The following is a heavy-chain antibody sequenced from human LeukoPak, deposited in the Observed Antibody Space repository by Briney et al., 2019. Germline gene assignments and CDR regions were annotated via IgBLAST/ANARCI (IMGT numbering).Heavy chain of an antibody. CDR1: GFSFSNYD. Sequence: TGGSLRLSCAASGFSFSNYDMHWVRQAPGKGLEWVAAIASNGGSEYYADSVKGRFTISRDNSKNTLFLQMNSLRPDDTAVYYCAKRGHYSINWYHYFDYWGQGTLVTVSS. D-gene: IGHD6-13*01. J-gene: IGHJ4*02. V-gene: IGHV3-30*18. CDR2: IASNGGSE. CDR3: AKRGHYSINWYHYFDY.